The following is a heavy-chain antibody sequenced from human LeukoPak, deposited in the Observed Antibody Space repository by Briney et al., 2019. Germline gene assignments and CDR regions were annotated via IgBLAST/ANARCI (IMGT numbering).Heavy chain of an antibody. D-gene: IGHD6-13*01. V-gene: IGHV1-18*01. CDR1: GYTFTNYG. J-gene: IGHJ4*02. Sequence: ASVKVSCKASGYTFTNYGISWVRQAPGQGLEWVGWISPYNGDTNYAQKLQGRATMTTDTSTSTAYMELRSLTSDDTAVYTCARGKHSSSWDEDFDYWGQGTLVTVSS. CDR2: ISPYNGDT. CDR3: ARGKHSSSWDEDFDY.